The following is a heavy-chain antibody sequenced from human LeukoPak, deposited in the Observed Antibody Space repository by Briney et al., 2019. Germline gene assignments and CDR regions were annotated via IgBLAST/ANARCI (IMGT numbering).Heavy chain of an antibody. CDR1: GGSFSGYY. CDR2: INHSGST. CDR3: ARGKYDFWSGYSPRRYYGMDV. D-gene: IGHD3-3*01. Sequence: SATLSLTCAVYGGSFSGYYWSWIRPPPGKGLEWIGEINHSGSTNYNPSLKSRVTISVDTSKNQSSLKLSSVTAADTAVYYCARGKYDFWSGYSPRRYYGMDVWGQGTTVTVSS. V-gene: IGHV4-34*01. J-gene: IGHJ6*02.